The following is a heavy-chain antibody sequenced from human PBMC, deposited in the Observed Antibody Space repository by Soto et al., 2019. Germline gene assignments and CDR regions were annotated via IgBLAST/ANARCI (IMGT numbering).Heavy chain of an antibody. D-gene: IGHD1-26*01. V-gene: IGHV1-69*01. CDR3: ARASFYSGSCNGPYYYGMDV. CDR2: IIPIFGTA. Sequence: QVQLVQSGAEVKKPGSSVKVSCKASGGTFSSYAISWVRQAPGQGLEWMGGIIPIFGTANYAQKFQGRVTITADESTSTAYMELSSLRSEDTAVYYCARASFYSGSCNGPYYYGMDVWGQGTTVTVSS. J-gene: IGHJ6*02. CDR1: GGTFSSYA.